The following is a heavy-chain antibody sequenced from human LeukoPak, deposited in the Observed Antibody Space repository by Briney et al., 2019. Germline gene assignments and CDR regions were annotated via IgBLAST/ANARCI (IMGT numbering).Heavy chain of an antibody. V-gene: IGHV3-23*01. CDR2: VSAGGGST. Sequence: GGSLRLSCAASGFTFSSYGMHWVRQAPGKGLEWVSTVSAGGGSTYYADSVKGRFTISRDNPKNTLHLQMNSLRAEDTAVYYCAKRLYGSGGYYQFDYWGQGTLVTVSS. D-gene: IGHD3-10*01. J-gene: IGHJ4*02. CDR1: GFTFSSYG. CDR3: AKRLYGSGGYYQFDY.